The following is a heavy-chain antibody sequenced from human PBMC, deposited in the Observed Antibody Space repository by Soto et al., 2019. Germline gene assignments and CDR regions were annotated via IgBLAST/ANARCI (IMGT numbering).Heavy chain of an antibody. CDR3: ARDFGGGEYQTDTASDEGGWFDP. D-gene: IGHD3-16*01. V-gene: IGHV3-11*01. J-gene: IGHJ5*02. CDR1: GFTFSDYY. Sequence: GGSLRLSCAASGFTFSDYYMSWIRQAPGKGLEWVSYISSSGSTIYYADSVKGRFTISRDNAKNSLYLQMNSLRAEDTAVYYCARDFGGGEYQTDTASDEGGWFDPWGQGTLVTVSS. CDR2: ISSSGSTI.